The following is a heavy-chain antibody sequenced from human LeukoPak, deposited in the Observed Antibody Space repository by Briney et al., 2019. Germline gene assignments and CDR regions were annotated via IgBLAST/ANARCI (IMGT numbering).Heavy chain of an antibody. CDR2: IWYDGSNK. Sequence: GGSLRLSCAASGFTFSNYGMHWVRQAPGKGLEGVAVIWYDGSNKYYADSVKARFTISRDNYKNTLYLQMNSLRAEDTAVYYCARVYCSGGSCYGDYFDYWGQGTLVTVSS. V-gene: IGHV3-33*08. J-gene: IGHJ4*02. CDR3: ARVYCSGGSCYGDYFDY. D-gene: IGHD2-15*01. CDR1: GFTFSNYG.